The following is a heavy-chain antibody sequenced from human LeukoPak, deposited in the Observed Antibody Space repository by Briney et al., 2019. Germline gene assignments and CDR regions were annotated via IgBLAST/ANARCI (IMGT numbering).Heavy chain of an antibody. CDR2: IFTSGTT. Sequence: SETLSLTCTVSGGSISSGSYFWTWIRQPAGKGLEWVGRIFTSGTTNYNPSLKSRVTASVDTSKNRFSLKMSSVTAADTAVYYCARGDFSSGPSRDAFDIWGQGTMVIVSS. J-gene: IGHJ3*02. CDR1: GGSISSGSYF. D-gene: IGHD3-3*01. V-gene: IGHV4-61*02. CDR3: ARGDFSSGPSRDAFDI.